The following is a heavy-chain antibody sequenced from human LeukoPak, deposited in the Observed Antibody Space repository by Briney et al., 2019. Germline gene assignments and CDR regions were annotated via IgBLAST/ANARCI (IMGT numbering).Heavy chain of an antibody. D-gene: IGHD1-26*01. J-gene: IGHJ4*02. V-gene: IGHV3-53*01. CDR2: SYSGGSR. CDR1: GFTVSTDH. CDR3: ARVWELSFDY. Sequence: QPGGSLRLSCAASGFTVSTDHMSWVRQAPGKGLEWVAVSYSGGSRHYAESVKGRFTISRDNSKNTLYLQMNSLRAEDTALYYCARVWELSFDYWGQGTLVTVSS.